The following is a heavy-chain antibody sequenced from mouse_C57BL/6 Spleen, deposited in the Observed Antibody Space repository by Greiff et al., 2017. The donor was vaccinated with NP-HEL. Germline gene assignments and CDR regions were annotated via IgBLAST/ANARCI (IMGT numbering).Heavy chain of an antibody. J-gene: IGHJ2*01. CDR3: ARQGSSVLYFDY. V-gene: IGHV1-26*01. Sequence: EVQLQQSGPELVKPGASVKISCKASGYTFTDYYMNWVKQSHGKSLEWIGDINPNNGGTSYNQKFKGKATLTVDKSSSTAYMELRSLTSEDSAVYYCARQGSSVLYFDYWGQGTTLTVSS. D-gene: IGHD1-1*01. CDR2: INPNNGGT. CDR1: GYTFTDYY.